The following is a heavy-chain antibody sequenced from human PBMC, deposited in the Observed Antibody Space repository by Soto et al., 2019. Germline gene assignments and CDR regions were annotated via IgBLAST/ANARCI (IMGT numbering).Heavy chain of an antibody. D-gene: IGHD2-15*01. CDR2: MYHSGST. Sequence: QLQLQESGSGLVKPSQTLSLTCAVSGGSISSGGYSWSWIRQPPGKGLEWIGYMYHSGSTYYNPSLKSRVTISVNRSKNKLSLKLNSVTAADKAVYYCARGQVVAAQHWGQGTLVTVSS. J-gene: IGHJ4*02. CDR3: ARGQVVAAQH. V-gene: IGHV4-30-2*01. CDR1: GGSISSGGYS.